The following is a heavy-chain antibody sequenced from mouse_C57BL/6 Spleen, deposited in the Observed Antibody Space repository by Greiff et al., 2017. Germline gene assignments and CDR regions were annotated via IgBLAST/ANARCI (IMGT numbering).Heavy chain of an antibody. J-gene: IGHJ2*03. CDR1: GYTFTSYW. CDR3: ARSGDGYYPYYFDY. CDR2: INPSGGYT. Sequence: QVHLKQSGAELVKPGASVKLSCTASGYTFTSYWMHWVKQRPGQGLEWIGSINPSGGYTTYNQKFKDKATLTADKSYSTAYMQLSSLTYESSAVYYCARSGDGYYPYYFDYWGRGTSLTVSS. D-gene: IGHD2-3*01. V-gene: IGHV1-7*01.